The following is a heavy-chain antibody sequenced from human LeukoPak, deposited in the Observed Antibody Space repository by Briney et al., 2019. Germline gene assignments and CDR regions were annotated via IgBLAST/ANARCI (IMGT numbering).Heavy chain of an antibody. J-gene: IGHJ4*02. CDR2: INAGNGNT. CDR1: GYTFTSYA. V-gene: IGHV1-3*01. D-gene: IGHD1-26*01. Sequence: ASVKVSCKASGYTFTSYAMHWVRQAPGQRLEWMGRINAGNGNTKYSQKFQGRVTITRDTSASTAYMELSSLRSEDTAVYYCARGRKWELLSCFDYWGQGTLVTVSS. CDR3: ARGRKWELLSCFDY.